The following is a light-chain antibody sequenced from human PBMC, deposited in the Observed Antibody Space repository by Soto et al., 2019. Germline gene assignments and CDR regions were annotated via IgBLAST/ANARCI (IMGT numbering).Light chain of an antibody. J-gene: IGKJ4*01. CDR2: AAS. Sequence: AIQVTQSTSSLSASVGDRVTITCRASQGIRNELSWYQQKPGKAPKFLIFAASNLQSGVPSRFSGSGSGTDFTLTISSLQPEDFATYFCLQDDDYPFTFGGGTKVEIK. CDR1: QGIRNE. V-gene: IGKV1-6*01. CDR3: LQDDDYPFT.